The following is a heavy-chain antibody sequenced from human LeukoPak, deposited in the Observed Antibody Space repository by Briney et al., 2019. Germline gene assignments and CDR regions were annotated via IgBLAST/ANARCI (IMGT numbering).Heavy chain of an antibody. D-gene: IGHD2-2*01. CDR3: AKDLVVVPAALRPYYFDY. CDR2: ISGSGGST. J-gene: IGHJ4*02. Sequence: GGSLRLSCAASGFTFSSYWMHWVRQAPGKGLVWVSAISGSGGSTYYADSVKGRFTISRDNSKNTLYLQMNSLRAEDTAVYYCAKDLVVVPAALRPYYFDYWGQGTLVTVSS. CDR1: GFTFSSYW. V-gene: IGHV3-23*01.